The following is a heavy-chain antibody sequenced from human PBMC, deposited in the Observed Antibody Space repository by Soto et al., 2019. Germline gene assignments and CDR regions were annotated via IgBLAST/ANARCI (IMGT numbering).Heavy chain of an antibody. CDR1: GFTFSSYS. CDR2: ISSSSSTI. D-gene: IGHD4-17*01. CDR3: ARDRGTVPYYFEY. J-gene: IGHJ4*02. Sequence: EVQLVESGGGLVQPGGSLRLSCAASGFTFSSYSMNWVRQAPGEGLEWVSYISSSSSTIYYADSVKGRFTISRDNAKNSLYLQMNSLRAEDTAVYYCARDRGTVPYYFEYWGQGTLVTVSS. V-gene: IGHV3-48*01.